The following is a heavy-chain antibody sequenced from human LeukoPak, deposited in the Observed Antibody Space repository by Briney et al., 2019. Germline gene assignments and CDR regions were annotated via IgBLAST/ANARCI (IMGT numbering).Heavy chain of an antibody. D-gene: IGHD6-13*01. V-gene: IGHV4-4*07. J-gene: IGHJ4*02. CDR2: IYTGGST. CDR1: GGSIGNYY. CDR3: ARGGGTSWLDY. Sequence: SETLSLTCTVSGGSIGNYYWSWIRQPAGKGLEWIGRIYTGGSTNYNPSLKSRVTMSVDTSKNQFSLKVSSVTAADTAVYYCARGGGTSWLDYWGQGTLVIVSS.